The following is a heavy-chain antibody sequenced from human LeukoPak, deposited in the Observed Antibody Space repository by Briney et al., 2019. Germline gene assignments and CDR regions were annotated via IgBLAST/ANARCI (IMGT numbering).Heavy chain of an antibody. J-gene: IGHJ4*02. D-gene: IGHD5-18*01. CDR2: INHSGST. CDR3: ARDGGGYSYGHKPWGYFDY. Sequence: SETLSLTCAVYGGSFSGYYWSWIRQPPGKGLEWIGEINHSGSTNYNPSLKSRVTISVDTSKNQFSLKLSSVTAADTAVYYCARDGGGYSYGHKPWGYFDYWGQGTLVTVSS. V-gene: IGHV4-34*01. CDR1: GGSFSGYY.